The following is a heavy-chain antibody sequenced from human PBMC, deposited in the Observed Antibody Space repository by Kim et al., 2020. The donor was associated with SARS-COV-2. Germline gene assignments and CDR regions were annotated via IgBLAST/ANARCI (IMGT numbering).Heavy chain of an antibody. Sequence: GGSLRLSCAASGFTFDDYAMSWVRQAPGKGLEWVSGISWNGGSIDYADSVKGRFTISRDNAKNSLYLQMNSLRAEDTALYYCAKDHVTMIYDGGFDYWGQGTLVTVSS. D-gene: IGHD3-22*01. V-gene: IGHV3-9*01. J-gene: IGHJ4*02. CDR2: ISWNGGSI. CDR3: AKDHVTMIYDGGFDY. CDR1: GFTFDDYA.